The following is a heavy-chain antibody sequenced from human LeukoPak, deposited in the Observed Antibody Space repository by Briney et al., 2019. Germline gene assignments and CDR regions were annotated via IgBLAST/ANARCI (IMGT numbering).Heavy chain of an antibody. CDR2: IYYSGNT. CDR3: ARSYSSSWIDY. D-gene: IGHD6-13*01. CDR1: GGSLTNYY. J-gene: IGHJ4*02. V-gene: IGHV4-59*01. Sequence: SETLSLTCIVSGGSLTNYYWTWIRQPPGKGLEWIGYIYYSGNTNYNPSLKSRVTMSVDTSKNQFSLNQSSVTAADTAVYYCARSYSSSWIDYWGQGTLVTVSS.